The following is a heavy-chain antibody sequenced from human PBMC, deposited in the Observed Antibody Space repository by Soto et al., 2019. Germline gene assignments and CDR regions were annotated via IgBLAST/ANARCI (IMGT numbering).Heavy chain of an antibody. J-gene: IGHJ5*02. D-gene: IGHD2-2*01. CDR1: GGSISSGGYY. CDR3: AREVGPNWFDP. CDR2: IYYSGST. V-gene: IGHV4-31*03. Sequence: LSLTCTVSGGSISSGGYYWSWIRQHPGKGLEWIGYIYYSGSTYYNPSLKSRVTISVDTSKNQFSLKLSSVTAVDKAVYYCAREVGPNWFDPWGQGTLVTVSS.